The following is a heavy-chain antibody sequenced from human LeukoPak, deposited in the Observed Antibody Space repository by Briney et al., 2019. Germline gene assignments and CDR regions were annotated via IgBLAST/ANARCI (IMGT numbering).Heavy chain of an antibody. J-gene: IGHJ3*02. Sequence: PGGSLRLSCAASGFTVSSNYMSWVRQAPGKGLEWVSVIYSGGSTYYADSVKGRFTISRDNSKNTLYLQMNSLRAEDTAVYYCARAHYYDSSGYYYGDAFDIWGQGTMVTVSS. CDR2: IYSGGST. CDR1: GFTVSSNY. CDR3: ARAHYYDSSGYYYGDAFDI. D-gene: IGHD3-22*01. V-gene: IGHV3-53*01.